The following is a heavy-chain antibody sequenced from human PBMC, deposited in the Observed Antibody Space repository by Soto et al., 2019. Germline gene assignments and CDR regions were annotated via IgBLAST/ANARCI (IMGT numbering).Heavy chain of an antibody. CDR2: INPGDGYT. CDR3: AVGGAGTRY. D-gene: IGHD6-13*01. Sequence: QVQLVQSGAEVKKPGASVKVSCKASGYTFSSFAIHWVRQAPGQGLEWMAWINPGDGYTRLLQKFQGRVTITRDTSATTAFMELNSLTSEDTAVYYCAVGGAGTRYWGQGTLVTASA. J-gene: IGHJ4*02. V-gene: IGHV1-3*01. CDR1: GYTFSSFA.